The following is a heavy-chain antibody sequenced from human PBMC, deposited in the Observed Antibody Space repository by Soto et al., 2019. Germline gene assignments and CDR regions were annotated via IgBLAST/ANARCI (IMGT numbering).Heavy chain of an antibody. V-gene: IGHV4-4*07. D-gene: IGHD1-7*01. CDR1: GGSISSYN. CDR3: AREFGYNWNYEDY. CDR2: MYSTGNT. Sequence: PSETLSLTGSVSGGSISSYNWSWIRQHAGKGLEWIGRMYSTGNTNYNPSLKSRGTVSLDTSKNKFFLRLNCRTAADSAVYYCAREFGYNWNYEDYCGQVTAVTVSS. J-gene: IGHJ4*02.